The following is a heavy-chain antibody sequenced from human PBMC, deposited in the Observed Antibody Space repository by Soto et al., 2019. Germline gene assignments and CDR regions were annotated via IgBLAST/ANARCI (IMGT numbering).Heavy chain of an antibody. CDR1: GFTFSSYA. V-gene: IGHV3-30-3*01. CDR2: ISYDGSNK. Sequence: QVQLVESGGGVVQPGRSLRLSCAASGFTFSSYAMHWVRQAPGKGLEWVAVISYDGSNKYYADSVKGRFTISRDNSKNTLYLQMNSLRAEDTAVYYCARLPPGYCSSTSCAHFDYWGQGTLVTVSS. J-gene: IGHJ4*02. D-gene: IGHD2-2*01. CDR3: ARLPPGYCSSTSCAHFDY.